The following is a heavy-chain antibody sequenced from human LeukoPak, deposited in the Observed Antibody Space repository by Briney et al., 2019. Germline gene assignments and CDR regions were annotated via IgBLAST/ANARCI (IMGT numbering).Heavy chain of an antibody. D-gene: IGHD2/OR15-2a*01. J-gene: IGHJ4*02. CDR1: GFTFSSYA. CDR2: ITHNSANI. Sequence: GGSLRLSCAASGFTFSSYAMTWVRQAPGKGLEWVSTITHNSANIYYADSVKGRFSISRDNARNSLFLQMNSLRAEDTAVYYCAVNFRHWGPGTLVTVSS. V-gene: IGHV3-21*01. CDR3: AVNFRH.